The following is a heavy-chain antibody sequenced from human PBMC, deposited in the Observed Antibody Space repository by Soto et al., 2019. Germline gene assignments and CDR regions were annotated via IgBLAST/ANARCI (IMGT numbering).Heavy chain of an antibody. Sequence: SETLSLTGAVSGGSISYYYWSWIRQPPGKGLGWIGYIYYIGSTNYNPSLKSPVTISVDTSKNHFFLKLTPVTAAETAAYTFAGGRSSSWSFDYGLDVWGQGTTVTVS. CDR1: GGSISYYY. J-gene: IGHJ6*02. CDR2: IYYIGST. V-gene: IGHV4-59*01. D-gene: IGHD6-13*01. CDR3: AGGRSSSWSFDYGLDV.